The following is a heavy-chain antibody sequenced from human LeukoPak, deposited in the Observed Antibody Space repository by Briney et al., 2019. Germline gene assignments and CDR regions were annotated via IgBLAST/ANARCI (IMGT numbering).Heavy chain of an antibody. CDR2: IYSGGST. CDR1: GFTVSSNY. CDR3: ARNILFAFDI. Sequence: GGSLRLSCAASGFTVSSNYMNWVRQAPGKGLEWVSVIYSGGSTYYADSMKGRFTISRDNSKNTLYLQVNSLRAEDTAMYYCARNILFAFDIWGQGTMVTVSS. J-gene: IGHJ3*02. V-gene: IGHV3-53*01.